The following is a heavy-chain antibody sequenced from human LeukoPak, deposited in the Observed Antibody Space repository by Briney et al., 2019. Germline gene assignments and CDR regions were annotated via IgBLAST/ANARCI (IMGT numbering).Heavy chain of an antibody. CDR3: ARGVRAYDSSGYYYALYYFDY. D-gene: IGHD3-22*01. Sequence: SETLSLTCAVYGGSFSGYYWSWIRQPPGKGLEWIGEINHSGSTNYNPSLKSRVTISVDTSKNQFSLKLSSVTAADTAVYYCARGVRAYDSSGYYYALYYFDYWGQGTLVTVSS. CDR1: GGSFSGYY. J-gene: IGHJ4*02. CDR2: INHSGST. V-gene: IGHV4-34*01.